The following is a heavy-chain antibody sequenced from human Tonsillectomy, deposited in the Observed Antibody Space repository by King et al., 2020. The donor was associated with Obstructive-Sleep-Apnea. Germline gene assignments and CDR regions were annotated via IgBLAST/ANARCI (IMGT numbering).Heavy chain of an antibody. CDR3: ARDGVGATTGTFDY. CDR2: IYYSGST. Sequence: QLQESGPGLVKPSETLSLTCTVSGGSISSYYWSWIRQPPGKGLEWIGYIYYSGSTNYNPSLKSRVTISVDTSKNQFSLKPSSVTAADTAVYYCARDGVGATTGTFDYWGQGTLVTVSS. CDR1: GGSISSYY. V-gene: IGHV4-59*01. D-gene: IGHD1-26*01. J-gene: IGHJ4*02.